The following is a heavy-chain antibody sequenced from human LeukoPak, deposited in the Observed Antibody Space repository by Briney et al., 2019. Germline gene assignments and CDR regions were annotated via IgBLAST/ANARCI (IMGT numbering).Heavy chain of an antibody. CDR2: IRSKAYGGTT. CDR1: GFTFGDYA. J-gene: IGHJ4*02. D-gene: IGHD6-6*01. Sequence: GGSLRLSCTASGFTFGDYAMSWVRQAPGKGLEWIGFIRSKAYGGTTEYAASVKGRFTISGDDSKSIAYLQMNSLKTEDTAVYYCTRDPSYYSSPYYFDYWGQGTLVTVSS. CDR3: TRDPSYYSSPYYFDY. V-gene: IGHV3-49*04.